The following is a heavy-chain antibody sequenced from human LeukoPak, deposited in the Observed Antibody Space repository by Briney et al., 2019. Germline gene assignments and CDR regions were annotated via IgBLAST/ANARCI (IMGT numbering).Heavy chain of an antibody. V-gene: IGHV3-30-3*01. CDR1: GFTFSSYA. CDR3: VRSAFHAGSGNYYDY. Sequence: GGSLRLSCAASGFTFSSYAMHWVRQAPGKGLEWVAVISYDGSNKYYADSVKGRFTISRDKSKNTLYLQMNSLRAEDTAVYYCVRSAFHAGSGNYYDYWGQGTLVTVSS. J-gene: IGHJ4*02. D-gene: IGHD3-22*01. CDR2: ISYDGSNK.